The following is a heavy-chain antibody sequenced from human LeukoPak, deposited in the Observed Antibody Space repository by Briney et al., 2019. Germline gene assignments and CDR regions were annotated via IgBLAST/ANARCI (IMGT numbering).Heavy chain of an antibody. CDR3: ARERGSSSWYYYYYGMDV. J-gene: IGHJ6*04. D-gene: IGHD6-13*01. CDR1: GFTFSDYY. V-gene: IGHV3-11*06. CDR2: ISSSSSYT. Sequence: GGSLTLSCAASGFTFSDYYMSWIRQAPGKGLEWVSYISSSSSYTNYADSVKGRFTISRDNAKNSLYLQMNSLRAEDTAVYYCARERGSSSWYYYYYGMDVWGKGTTVTVSS.